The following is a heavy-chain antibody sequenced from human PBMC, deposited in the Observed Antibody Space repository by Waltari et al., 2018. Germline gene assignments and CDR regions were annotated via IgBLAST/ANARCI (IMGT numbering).Heavy chain of an antibody. CDR2: IYQSGST. CDR1: GYSISSGYY. V-gene: IGHV4-38-2*02. CDR3: ARDRSGYDYCFDP. Sequence: QVQLQESGPGLVKPSETLSLTCAVSGYSISSGYYWGWIRQPPGKGLEWIGSIYQSGSTYYNPSLKSRVTISVDTSKNQFSLKLSSVTAADTAVYYGARDRSGYDYCFDPWGQGTLVTVSS. J-gene: IGHJ5*02. D-gene: IGHD5-12*01.